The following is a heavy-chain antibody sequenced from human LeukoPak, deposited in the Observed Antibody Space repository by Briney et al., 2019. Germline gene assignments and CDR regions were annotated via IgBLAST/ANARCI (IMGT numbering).Heavy chain of an antibody. D-gene: IGHD6-13*01. CDR1: GFTFSHYG. V-gene: IGHV3-30*03. Sequence: PGGSLRLSCAASGFTFSHYGVHWVRQAPGKGLEWVAVISYDGSNKYFADSVKGRFTISRDNAKNSLYLQMNSLRAEDTAVYYCARDIDSSSWYHYYYGMDVWGQGTTVTVSS. CDR2: ISYDGSNK. CDR3: ARDIDSSSWYHYYYGMDV. J-gene: IGHJ6*02.